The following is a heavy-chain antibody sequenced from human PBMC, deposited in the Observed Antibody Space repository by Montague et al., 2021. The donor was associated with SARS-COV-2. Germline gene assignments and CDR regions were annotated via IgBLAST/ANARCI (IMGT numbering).Heavy chain of an antibody. Sequence: PALVKPTQTLTLTCTFSGFSLSSSGVGVGWIRQPPGKAPEWLALIYWDDDTRYSLPLKSRLTVTKGTSKNQVVLTLTNMDTVDTATYFCAHIRRMYYFDDWGQGTLVTVSS. CDR1: GFSLSSSGVG. V-gene: IGHV2-5*02. CDR3: AHIRRMYYFDD. CDR2: IYWDDDT. D-gene: IGHD2/OR15-2a*01. J-gene: IGHJ4*02.